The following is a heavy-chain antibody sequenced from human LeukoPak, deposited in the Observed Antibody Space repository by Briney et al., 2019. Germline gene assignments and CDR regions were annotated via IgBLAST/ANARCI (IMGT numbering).Heavy chain of an antibody. CDR1: GFTLSSYE. CDR2: VDYSADST. V-gene: IGHV3-23*01. Sequence: GGSLRLSCTVSGFTLSSYEMSWIRQAPGKGLEWVSSVDYSADSTHYADSVMGRFTISRDNSKNTLYLQMNSLRAEDTAVYYCARVGQWLGFSRYYYYYMDVWGKGTTVTVSS. J-gene: IGHJ6*03. CDR3: ARVGQWLGFSRYYYYYMDV. D-gene: IGHD6-19*01.